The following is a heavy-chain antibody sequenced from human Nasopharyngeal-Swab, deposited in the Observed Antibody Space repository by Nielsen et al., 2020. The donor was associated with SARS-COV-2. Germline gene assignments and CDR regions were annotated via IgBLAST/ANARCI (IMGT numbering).Heavy chain of an antibody. J-gene: IGHJ4*02. V-gene: IGHV3-21*01. CDR1: GFTFSSYS. CDR2: ISSSSSYI. D-gene: IGHD6-13*01. Sequence: GGSLRLSCAASGFTFSSYSMNWVRQAPGKGLEWVSSISSSSSYIYYADSVKGRFTISRDNAKNSLYLQMNSLRAEDTAVYYCAREVGNSWYYFDYWGQGTLVTVSS. CDR3: AREVGNSWYYFDY.